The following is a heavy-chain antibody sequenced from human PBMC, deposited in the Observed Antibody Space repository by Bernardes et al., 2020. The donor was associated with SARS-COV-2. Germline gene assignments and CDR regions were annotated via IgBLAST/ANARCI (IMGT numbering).Heavy chain of an antibody. V-gene: IGHV4-39*01. Sequence: SETLSLTCSVSDGSISSSSYYWGWLRQPPGKGLEWIGSVFYGGGTYYNPSLKSRVTISVDTSKNQFSLKLSSVTATDTAVYFCALPPTNYDRYGMDVWGQGTTVTVSS. J-gene: IGHJ6*02. CDR3: ALPPTNYDRYGMDV. D-gene: IGHD3-22*01. CDR2: VFYGGGT. CDR1: DGSISSSSYY.